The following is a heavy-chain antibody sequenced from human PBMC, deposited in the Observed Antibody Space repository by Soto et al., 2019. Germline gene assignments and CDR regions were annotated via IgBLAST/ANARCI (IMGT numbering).Heavy chain of an antibody. D-gene: IGHD4-4*01. V-gene: IGHV3-11*01. Sequence: QVQLVESGGGSVKPGGSLRLSCEASGFIFSDYYMSWIRQAPGKGLEWVSYISFNGGTIYYADSVKGRFTISRDNVKNSLYLQMNSLGAEDTAVYYCARDSAMTTVTTAVAFDVWGQGTMVTVSS. J-gene: IGHJ3*01. CDR2: ISFNGGTI. CDR1: GFIFSDYY. CDR3: ARDSAMTTVTTAVAFDV.